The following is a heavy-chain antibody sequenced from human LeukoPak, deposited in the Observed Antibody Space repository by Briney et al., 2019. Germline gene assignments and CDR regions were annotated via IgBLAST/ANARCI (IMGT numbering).Heavy chain of an antibody. CDR1: GFTFSSYG. V-gene: IGHV3-30*02. CDR3: ANIFLVLEDIVVEGPVI. D-gene: IGHD2-15*01. CDR2: IRYDGSNK. J-gene: IGHJ3*02. Sequence: PGGSLRLSCAASGFTFSSYGMHWVRQAPGKGLEWVAFIRYDGSNKYYADSVKGRFTISRDNSKNTLYLQMNSLRAEDTAVYYCANIFLVLEDIVVEGPVIWGQGTMVTVSS.